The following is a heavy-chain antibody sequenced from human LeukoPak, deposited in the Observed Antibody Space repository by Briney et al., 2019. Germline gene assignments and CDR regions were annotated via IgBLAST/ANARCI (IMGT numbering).Heavy chain of an antibody. CDR1: GFTFSSYA. Sequence: GASLRLSCAASGFTFSSYAMSWVRHAPGKGLEWVSAISGSGGSTYYADSVKGRFTISRDNSKNTLYLQMNSLRPEDTSVYYCARDRLFYFHSPDYRAGYFYAMDVWGQGTTVTVSS. CDR2: ISGSGGST. J-gene: IGHJ6*02. D-gene: IGHD3-22*01. V-gene: IGHV3-23*01. CDR3: ARDRLFYFHSPDYRAGYFYAMDV.